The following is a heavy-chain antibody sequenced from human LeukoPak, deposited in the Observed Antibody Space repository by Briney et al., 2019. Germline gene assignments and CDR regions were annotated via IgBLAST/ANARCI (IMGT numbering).Heavy chain of an antibody. Sequence: SVKVSCKASGGTFSSYAISWVRQAPGQGLEWVGRIIPIFGTANYAQKFQGRVTITTDESTSTAYMELSSLRSEDTAVYYCAQMPDGYNGVVDYWGQGTLVTVSS. V-gene: IGHV1-69*05. CDR1: GGTFSSYA. D-gene: IGHD5-24*01. CDR2: IIPIFGTA. CDR3: AQMPDGYNGVVDY. J-gene: IGHJ4*02.